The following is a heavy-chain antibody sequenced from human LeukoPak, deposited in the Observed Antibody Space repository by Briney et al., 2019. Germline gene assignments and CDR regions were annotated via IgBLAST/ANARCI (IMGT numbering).Heavy chain of an antibody. Sequence: GGSLRLSCAASGFIFSNHWMSWVRQAPGKGLEWVANLKEDGSEKYYVDSVKGRFTISRDNVKNSLYLQMSSLRAEDTAVYYCARERGLDSWGQGTLVTVSS. J-gene: IGHJ4*02. CDR2: LKEDGSEK. CDR1: GFIFSNHW. V-gene: IGHV3-7*03. D-gene: IGHD3-10*01. CDR3: ARERGLDS.